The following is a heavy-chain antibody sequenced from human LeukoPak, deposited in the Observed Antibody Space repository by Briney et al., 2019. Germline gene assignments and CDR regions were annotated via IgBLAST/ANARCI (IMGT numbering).Heavy chain of an antibody. CDR3: ARERLGRGFDY. Sequence: ASVKVSCKASGGTFSSYAISWVRQAPGQGLEWMGGIIPIFGTANYAQKFQGRVTITTVEPTSTAYMELSSLRSEDTAVYYCARERLGRGFDYWGQGTLVTVSS. V-gene: IGHV1-69*05. J-gene: IGHJ4*02. D-gene: IGHD7-27*01. CDR2: IIPIFGTA. CDR1: GGTFSSYA.